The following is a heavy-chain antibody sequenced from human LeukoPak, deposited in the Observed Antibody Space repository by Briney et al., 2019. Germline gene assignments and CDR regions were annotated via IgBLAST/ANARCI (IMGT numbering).Heavy chain of an antibody. CDR1: GGSISSYY. CDR3: ARHRWLMPFDT. Sequence: SETLSLTCTVSGGSISSYYWSWIRQPPGKGLEWVGYIYSSGSTYYNPSLKSRVTISVDTSKNQFSLKVNSVTAADTAVYYCARHRWLMPFDTWGQGTMVTVSS. V-gene: IGHV4-59*08. D-gene: IGHD6-19*01. J-gene: IGHJ3*02. CDR2: IYSSGST.